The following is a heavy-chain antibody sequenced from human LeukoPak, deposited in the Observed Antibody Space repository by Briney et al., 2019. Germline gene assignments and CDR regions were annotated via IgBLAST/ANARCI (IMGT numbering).Heavy chain of an antibody. CDR1: GYTFTGYY. V-gene: IGHV1-2*02. CDR2: INPNSGGT. CDR3: ARDRGSIAVAAFDY. J-gene: IGHJ4*02. D-gene: IGHD6-19*01. Sequence: GASVKVSCKASGYTFTGYYMHWVRQAPGQGLEWMGWINPNSGGTNYARKFQGRVTMTRDTSISTAYMELSRLRSDDTAVYYCARDRGSIAVAAFDYWGQGTLVTVSS.